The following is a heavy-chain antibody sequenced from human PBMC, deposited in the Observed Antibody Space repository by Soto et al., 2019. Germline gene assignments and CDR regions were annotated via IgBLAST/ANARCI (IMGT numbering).Heavy chain of an antibody. Sequence: QVQLVQSGAEVKKPGASVKVSCKASGYTFTSYDINWVRQATGQGLEWMGWMNPNSGNTGYAQKFQGRVTMTRNTSISTAYMELSSLRSEDTAVYYCARGASRLLWFGELLDWFDPWGQGTLVTVSS. D-gene: IGHD3-10*01. CDR3: ARGASRLLWFGELLDWFDP. V-gene: IGHV1-8*01. J-gene: IGHJ5*02. CDR1: GYTFTSYD. CDR2: MNPNSGNT.